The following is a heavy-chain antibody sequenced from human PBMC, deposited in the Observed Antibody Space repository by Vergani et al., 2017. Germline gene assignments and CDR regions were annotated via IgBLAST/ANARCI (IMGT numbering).Heavy chain of an antibody. CDR3: ARASHCINCYSERPTGPGYYYMDV. CDR1: GGSISSGDYY. J-gene: IGHJ6*03. V-gene: IGHV4-30-4*08. Sequence: QVQLQESGPGLVKPSQTLSLTCTVSGGSISSGDYYWSWIRQLPGKGLVWIGYIYYSGSTYYNPSLKSRVTISVYTSKNQFSLKLSSVTAADTAAYYCARASHCINCYSERPTGPGYYYMDVWGKGTTVTVSS. D-gene: IGHD2-21*01. CDR2: IYYSGST.